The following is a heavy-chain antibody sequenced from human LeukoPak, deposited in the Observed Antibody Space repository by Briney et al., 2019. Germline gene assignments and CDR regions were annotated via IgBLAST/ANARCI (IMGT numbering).Heavy chain of an antibody. J-gene: IGHJ3*02. CDR1: GFTFDDYG. Sequence: GGSLRLSCAASGFTFDDYGMSWVRHAPGKGLEWVSGINWNGGSTGYADSVKGRFTISRDNAKNSLYLQMNSLRAEDTAVYYCAKDDYSKSDAFDIWGQGTMVTVSS. CDR3: AKDDYSKSDAFDI. V-gene: IGHV3-20*04. D-gene: IGHD4-11*01. CDR2: INWNGGST.